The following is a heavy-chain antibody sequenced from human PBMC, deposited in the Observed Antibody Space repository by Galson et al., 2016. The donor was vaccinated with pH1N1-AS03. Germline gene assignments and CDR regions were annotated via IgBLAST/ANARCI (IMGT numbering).Heavy chain of an antibody. V-gene: IGHV3-7*03. Sequence: SLRLSCAVSGFTFSDYWMTWVRQAPGKGLEWLANIDQGGSVQRYVDSVKGRFTISRDNAKNSLFLQMNSLRAEDTAVYYCARSTSGRLCDVWGQGTTVTVSS. CDR1: GFTFSDYW. J-gene: IGHJ6*02. CDR3: ARSTSGRLCDV. CDR2: IDQGGSVQ. D-gene: IGHD3-10*01.